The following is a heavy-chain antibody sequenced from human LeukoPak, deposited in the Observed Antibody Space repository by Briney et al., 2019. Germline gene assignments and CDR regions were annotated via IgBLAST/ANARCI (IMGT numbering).Heavy chain of an antibody. CDR3: ARHRGIQLWLYNWFDP. D-gene: IGHD5-18*01. CDR2: IYPGDSDT. J-gene: IGHJ5*02. V-gene: IGHV5-51*01. Sequence: GESLKISCKGSGYSFTSYWIGWVRQMPGKGLEWMGIIYPGDSDTRYSPSFQGQVTISADKSISTAYLQWSSLKAPDTAMYYCARHRGIQLWLYNWFDPWGQGTLVTVSS. CDR1: GYSFTSYW.